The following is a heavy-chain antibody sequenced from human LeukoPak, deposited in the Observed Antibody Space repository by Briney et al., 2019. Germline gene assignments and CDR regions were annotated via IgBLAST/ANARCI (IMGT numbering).Heavy chain of an antibody. Sequence: PGRSLRLSCAASGFTFSSYGMHWVRQAPGKGLEWVAVISYDGSNKYYADSVKGRFTISRDNSKNTLYLQMNSLRVEDTAVYYCARVIVATNTFDAFDIWGQGTMVTVSS. CDR1: GFTFSSYG. D-gene: IGHD5-12*01. V-gene: IGHV3-30*03. CDR2: ISYDGSNK. J-gene: IGHJ3*02. CDR3: ARVIVATNTFDAFDI.